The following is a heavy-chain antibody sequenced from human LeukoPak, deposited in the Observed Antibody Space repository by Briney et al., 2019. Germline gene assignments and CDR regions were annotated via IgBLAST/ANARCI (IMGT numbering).Heavy chain of an antibody. CDR2: ISADGST. D-gene: IGHD2-2*01. Sequence: GGSLRLSCAASGFTFGSYAMTWVRQAPGKGLEWVSAISADGSTYYAVSVRGRFTISRDNSKDTLFLQMNSLRAEDTALYYCVACSSASCYGDRFDPWGQGTLVPVSS. V-gene: IGHV3-23*01. J-gene: IGHJ5*02. CDR3: VACSSASCYGDRFDP. CDR1: GFTFGSYA.